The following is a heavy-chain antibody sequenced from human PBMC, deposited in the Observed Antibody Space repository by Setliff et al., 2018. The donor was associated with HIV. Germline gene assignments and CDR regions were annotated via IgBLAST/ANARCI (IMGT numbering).Heavy chain of an antibody. CDR1: GASITSHY. J-gene: IGHJ5*02. CDR3: ARDIWAYGLMGS. V-gene: IGHV4-39*07. D-gene: IGHD4-17*01. CDR2: IYYTGST. Sequence: SETLSLTCTVSGASITSHYWSWIRQPPGKGLEWIGSIYYTGSTYYNPSLKSRVTISVDTSKNQFSLKLSSVTAADTAVYYCARDIWAYGLMGSWGQGTLVTVS.